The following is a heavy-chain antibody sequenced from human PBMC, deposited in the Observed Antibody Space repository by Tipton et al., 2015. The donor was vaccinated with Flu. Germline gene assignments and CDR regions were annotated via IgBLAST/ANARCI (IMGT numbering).Heavy chain of an antibody. J-gene: IGHJ4*02. CDR3: ARIYYYGSGDYYLDS. D-gene: IGHD3-10*01. CDR2: IYTTGST. CDR1: GGSISSGSYY. Sequence: LRLSCTVSGGSISSGSYYWSWIRQPAGKGLEWIGRIYTTGSTNYNPSLKSRVTISADTSKNKFSLERRSVTAADTAVYYCARIYYYGSGDYYLDSWGQGTLVTVSS. V-gene: IGHV4-61*02.